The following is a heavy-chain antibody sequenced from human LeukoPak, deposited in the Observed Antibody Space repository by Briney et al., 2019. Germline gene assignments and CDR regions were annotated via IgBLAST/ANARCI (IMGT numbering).Heavy chain of an antibody. D-gene: IGHD2-2*01. J-gene: IGHJ3*02. V-gene: IGHV3-21*01. CDR1: GFTFSSYS. Sequence: PGGSLRLSCAASGFTFSSYSMNWVRQAPGKGLEWVSSISSSSSYIYYADSVKGRFAISRDNAKNSLYLQTNSLRAEDTAVYYCARDRCSSTSCYAFDIWGQGTMVTVSS. CDR3: ARDRCSSTSCYAFDI. CDR2: ISSSSSYI.